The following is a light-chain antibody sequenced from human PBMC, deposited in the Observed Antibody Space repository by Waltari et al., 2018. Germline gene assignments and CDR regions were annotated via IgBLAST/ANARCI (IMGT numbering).Light chain of an antibody. CDR2: RNN. CDR3: AAWDDSLSGPV. Sequence: QSVLTPPPSASGTPGQRVTISCSGSSPNLGSNYVQWYQQLPGTAPKLLIYRNNQRPSGVPDRFSGSKSGTSASLAISGLRSEDEADYYCAAWDDSLSGPVFGGGTKLTVL. V-gene: IGLV1-47*01. CDR1: SPNLGSNY. J-gene: IGLJ3*02.